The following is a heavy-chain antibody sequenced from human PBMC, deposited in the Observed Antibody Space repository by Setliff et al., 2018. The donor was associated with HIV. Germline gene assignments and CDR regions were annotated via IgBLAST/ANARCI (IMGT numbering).Heavy chain of an antibody. CDR1: GGTFSGHY. CDR3: ARVSYTYWYSIPRNCYYHMDV. D-gene: IGHD2-8*02. V-gene: IGHV4-34*01. J-gene: IGHJ6*03. CDR2: IHPSGNT. Sequence: SETLSLTCAVYGGTFSGHYWSWIRQPPGQGLDWIGEIHPSGNTYYNPSLQSRVTISVDTSKNQFSLNLSSVTAADTAVYYCARVSYTYWYSIPRNCYYHMDVWGTGTTVTVS.